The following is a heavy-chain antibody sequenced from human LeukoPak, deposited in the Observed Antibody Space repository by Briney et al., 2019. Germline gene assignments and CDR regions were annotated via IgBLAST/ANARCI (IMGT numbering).Heavy chain of an antibody. CDR2: MNPNSGNT. CDR3: ARGASRSFDY. V-gene: IGHV1-8*03. CDR1: GYTFTTYE. Sequence: ASVKVSCKASGYTFTTYEIHWVRQATGQGLEWMGWMNPNSGNTGYVQNFQGRATITRTTSINTAYMELSSLGSEDTAVYYCARGASRSFDYWGQGTLVTVSS. J-gene: IGHJ4*02.